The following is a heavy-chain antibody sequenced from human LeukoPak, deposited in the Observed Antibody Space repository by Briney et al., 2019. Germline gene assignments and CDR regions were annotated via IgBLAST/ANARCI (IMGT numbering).Heavy chain of an antibody. Sequence: ASVKVSCKASGYTFTSYGISWVRQAPGQGLEWMGWISAYNGNTNYAQKLQGRVTMTTDTSTSTAYMELRSLRSDDTAVYYCARDQPYSGSYFHFDYWGQGTLVTVSS. J-gene: IGHJ4*02. CDR3: ARDQPYSGSYFHFDY. D-gene: IGHD1-26*01. CDR2: ISAYNGNT. V-gene: IGHV1-18*01. CDR1: GYTFTSYG.